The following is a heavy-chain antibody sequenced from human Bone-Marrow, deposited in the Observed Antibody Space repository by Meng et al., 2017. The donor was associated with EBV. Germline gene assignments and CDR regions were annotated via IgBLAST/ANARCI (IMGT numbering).Heavy chain of an antibody. CDR2: LIPMSGAP. Sequence: QVRLGQSGAGVKKPGSSVKVSCKTSGGTFSSDAISWVRQAPGQGLVWLGGLIPMSGAPYYAQNFQGRVTITADESTSTHYMELSNLRSEDTAMYYCASESGRGFTPDYWGQGTLVTVSS. V-gene: IGHV1-69*01. D-gene: IGHD3-10*01. J-gene: IGHJ4*02. CDR1: GGTFSSDA. CDR3: ASESGRGFTPDY.